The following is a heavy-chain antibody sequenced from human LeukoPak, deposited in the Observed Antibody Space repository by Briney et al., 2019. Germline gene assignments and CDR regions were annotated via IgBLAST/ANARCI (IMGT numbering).Heavy chain of an antibody. V-gene: IGHV3-21*01. CDR2: ISSSSSYI. D-gene: IGHD3-22*01. Sequence: GGSLRLSCAASGFTFSSYSMNWVRQAPGKGLEWVSSISSSSSYIYYADSVKGRFTISRDNAKNSLYLQINSLRAEDTAVYYCARTPYYYDSSAGAGWFDYWGQGTLVTVSS. CDR1: GFTFSSYS. CDR3: ARTPYYYDSSAGAGWFDY. J-gene: IGHJ4*02.